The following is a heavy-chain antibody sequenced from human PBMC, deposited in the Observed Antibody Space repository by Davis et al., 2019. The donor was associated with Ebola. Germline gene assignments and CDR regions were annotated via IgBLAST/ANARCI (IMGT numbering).Heavy chain of an antibody. CDR3: TKGDRDYSSSPFDY. D-gene: IGHD3-22*01. CDR2: ISSSGTVT. J-gene: IGHJ4*02. V-gene: IGHV3-23*01. CDR1: GFTFSSYA. Sequence: GESLKISCAASGFTFSSYAMSWVRQAPGKGLEWISSISSSGTVTYYADSVKGRFTISRDSSKNTLDLQMNSLRAEDTALYSCTKGDRDYSSSPFDYWGQGTLVTVSS.